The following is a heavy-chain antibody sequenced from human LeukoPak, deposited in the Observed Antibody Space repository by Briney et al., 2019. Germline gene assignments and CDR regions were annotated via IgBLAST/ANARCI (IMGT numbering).Heavy chain of an antibody. J-gene: IGHJ4*02. V-gene: IGHV6-1*01. CDR3: ARSTGDRDY. Sequence: SQTLSLTCAISGDSVSSNSAAWNWLRQSPSRGLEWLGRTYYRSKWYNDYAVSVKSRTTVNPDTSKNQFSLQLNSVTPEDTAVYYCARSTGDRDYWGQGTLVTVSS. CDR1: GDSVSSNSAA. CDR2: TYYRSKWYN. D-gene: IGHD7-27*01.